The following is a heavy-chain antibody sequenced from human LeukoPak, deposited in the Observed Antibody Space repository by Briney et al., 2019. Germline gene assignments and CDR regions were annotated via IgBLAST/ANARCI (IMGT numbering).Heavy chain of an antibody. Sequence: GGSLRLSCAASGFTFSSYTMSWVRQAPGKGLEWVSAISGSGGSTYYADSVKGRFTISRDNSKNTLYLQMNSLRAEDTAVCYCAKSANDYCSSNSCYKFDYWGQGALVTVSS. CDR3: AKSANDYCSSNSCYKFDY. D-gene: IGHD2-2*02. CDR2: ISGSGGST. CDR1: GFTFSSYT. V-gene: IGHV3-23*01. J-gene: IGHJ4*02.